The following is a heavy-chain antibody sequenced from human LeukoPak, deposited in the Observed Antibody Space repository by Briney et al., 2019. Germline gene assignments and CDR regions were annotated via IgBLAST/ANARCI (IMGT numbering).Heavy chain of an antibody. CDR3: AKEEQLWLQADFDY. Sequence: GGSLRLSCAASGFTFSNYAMNWVRQAPGKGLEWVSAISGSGGSRYYADSVKGRFTISRDNSKNTLYLQMNSLRAEDTAVYYCAKEEQLWLQADFDYWGQGTLVTVSS. V-gene: IGHV3-23*01. CDR1: GFTFSNYA. D-gene: IGHD5-18*01. CDR2: ISGSGGSR. J-gene: IGHJ4*02.